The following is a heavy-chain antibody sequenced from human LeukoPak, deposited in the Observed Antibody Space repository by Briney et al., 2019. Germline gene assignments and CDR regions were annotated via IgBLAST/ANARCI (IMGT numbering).Heavy chain of an antibody. V-gene: IGHV4-34*01. CDR2: INHSRST. D-gene: IGHD6-13*01. Sequence: SDTLSLTCAVYGGSFSGYYWSWIRQPPGQGLEYIDEINHSRSTNYNPSLKSRVTISVDTSKNQFSLKLSSVTAADTAVYYCARDAAAGTADYWGQGTLVTVSS. CDR3: ARDAAAGTADY. J-gene: IGHJ4*02. CDR1: GGSFSGYY.